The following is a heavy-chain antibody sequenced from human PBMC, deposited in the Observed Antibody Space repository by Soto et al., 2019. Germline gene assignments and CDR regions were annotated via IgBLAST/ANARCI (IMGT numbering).Heavy chain of an antibody. CDR2: ISGSGGST. CDR3: AKGELIAVAGNFDY. D-gene: IGHD6-19*01. CDR1: GFTLSSYA. J-gene: IGHJ4*02. Sequence: GGSLRLSCAASGFTLSSYAMSWVRQAPGKGLEWVSAISGSGGSTYYADSVKGRFTISRDNSKNTLYLQMNSLRAEDTAVYYCAKGELIAVAGNFDYWGQGTLVTVSS. V-gene: IGHV3-23*01.